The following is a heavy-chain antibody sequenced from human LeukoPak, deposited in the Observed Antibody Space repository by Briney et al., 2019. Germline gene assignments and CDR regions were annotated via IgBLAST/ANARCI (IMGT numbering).Heavy chain of an antibody. Sequence: AASVKVSCKASGYTFTSYGISWVRQAPGQGLEWMGWINPNSGGTNYAQKFQGRVTMTRDTSISTAYMELSRLRSDDTAVYYCARVSRRYSSGWFGYWGQGTLVTVSS. J-gene: IGHJ5*01. CDR2: INPNSGGT. D-gene: IGHD6-19*01. CDR1: GYTFTSYG. CDR3: ARVSRRYSSGWFGY. V-gene: IGHV1-2*02.